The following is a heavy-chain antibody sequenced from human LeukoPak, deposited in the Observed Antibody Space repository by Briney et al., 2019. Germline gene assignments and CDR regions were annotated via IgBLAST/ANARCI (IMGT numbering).Heavy chain of an antibody. Sequence: SETLSLTCTVSGGSVSSGSYYWSWIRQPPGKGLEWIGYIYYSGSTDYNPSLKSRVTISVDTSKNQFSQKLSSVTAADTAVYYCARRARGSYFDYWGQGTLVTVSS. D-gene: IGHD1-26*01. J-gene: IGHJ4*02. CDR3: ARRARGSYFDY. V-gene: IGHV4-61*01. CDR1: GGSVSSGSYY. CDR2: IYYSGST.